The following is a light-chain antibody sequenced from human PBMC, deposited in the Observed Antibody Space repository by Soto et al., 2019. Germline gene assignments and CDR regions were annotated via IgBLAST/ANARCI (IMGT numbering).Light chain of an antibody. Sequence: QSALTQPASVSGSPGQSITISCTGTSSDVGGYNYVSWYQHHPGKAPKLMIYDVSNRASGVSNRFSGSKSGNTASLTISGLQAEDEAGYYCSSYRSSSIPVVFDGGTKLTVL. CDR2: DVS. CDR3: SSYRSSSIPVV. J-gene: IGLJ2*01. CDR1: SSDVGGYNY. V-gene: IGLV2-14*03.